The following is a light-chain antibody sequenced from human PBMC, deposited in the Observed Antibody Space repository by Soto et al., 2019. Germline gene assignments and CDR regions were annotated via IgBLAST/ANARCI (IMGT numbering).Light chain of an antibody. CDR1: SSNIGAGYD. Sequence: QSVLTQPPSVSGAPGQRVTISCTGSSSNIGAGYDVQWYQQLPGTAPKLLIYGNRNRPSGVPDRFSVSKSGTSASLAITGLQAEDEADYYCQSYDSSLSGSDVVFGGGTKLTVL. CDR3: QSYDSSLSGSDVV. J-gene: IGLJ2*01. V-gene: IGLV1-40*01. CDR2: GNR.